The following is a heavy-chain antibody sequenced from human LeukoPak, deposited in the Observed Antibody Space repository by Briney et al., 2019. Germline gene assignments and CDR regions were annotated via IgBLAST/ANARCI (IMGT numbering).Heavy chain of an antibody. CDR3: ARRTIVATIDY. D-gene: IGHD5-12*01. Sequence: PSETLSLTCTVSGASISSSRYYWAWIRQPPGEGLERIGSIYFGGSTFYNPSLKSRVTISVDTSKNQFSLRLSSVTAADTALYYCARRTIVATIDYWGQGMLVTVSS. J-gene: IGHJ4*02. CDR2: IYFGGST. CDR1: GASISSSRYY. V-gene: IGHV4-39*01.